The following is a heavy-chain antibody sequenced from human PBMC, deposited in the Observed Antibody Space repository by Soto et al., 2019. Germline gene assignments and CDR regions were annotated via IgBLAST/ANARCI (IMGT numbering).Heavy chain of an antibody. J-gene: IGHJ6*03. CDR1: GFILSDCA. CDR3: ARDLSWGSNWYYYMDV. V-gene: IGHV3-48*01. Sequence: EVQLVESGGGLVQPGGSLRLSCATSGFILSDCAMNWVRQAPGKGLEWVSYISSSSSVIDYAGSVKGRFTVSRDNARNALYLQMNSLRAENTAVYYCARDLSWGSNWYYYMDVWGKGNTVTVSS. CDR2: ISSSSSVI. D-gene: IGHD7-27*01.